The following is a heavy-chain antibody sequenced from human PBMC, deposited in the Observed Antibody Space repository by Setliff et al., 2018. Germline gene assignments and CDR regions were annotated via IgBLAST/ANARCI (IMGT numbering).Heavy chain of an antibody. V-gene: IGHV4-61*02. D-gene: IGHD5-12*01. CDR1: GVSFGSGTYY. Sequence: PSETLSLTCTVSGVSFGSGTYYWSWIRQPAGKGLEWIGLIQSTGNTNYNPSLQSRVTISIDTSKNQFSLKMSSVTAADTAMYYCAGTPALGTSWLSPFDYWGQGTLGTVSS. CDR2: IQSTGNT. CDR3: AGTPALGTSWLSPFDY. J-gene: IGHJ4*02.